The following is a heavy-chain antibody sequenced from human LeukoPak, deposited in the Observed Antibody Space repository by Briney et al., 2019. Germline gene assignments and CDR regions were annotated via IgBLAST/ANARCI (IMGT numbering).Heavy chain of an antibody. V-gene: IGHV4-59*01. Sequence: SETLSPTCTVSGGSISSYYWSWIRQPPGKGLEWIGYIYYSGSTNYNPSLKRRVTISVDTSKNQFSLKLSSVTAADTAVYYCARGLQNYGDAQGPFDYYYYMDVWGKGTTVTVSS. CDR2: IYYSGST. J-gene: IGHJ6*03. CDR3: ARGLQNYGDAQGPFDYYYYMDV. D-gene: IGHD4-17*01. CDR1: GGSISSYY.